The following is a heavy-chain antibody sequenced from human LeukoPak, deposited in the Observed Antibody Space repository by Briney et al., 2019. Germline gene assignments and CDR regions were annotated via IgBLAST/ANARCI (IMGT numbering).Heavy chain of an antibody. Sequence: PGGSLRLSCAASGFTFSSYWMSWVRQAPGKGLEWVANIKQDGSEKYYVDSVKGRFTISRDNAKNSLYLQMNSLRAEDTAVYYCARDGRDIVVVPANYYYYYYMDVWGKGTTVTVSS. V-gene: IGHV3-7*01. D-gene: IGHD2-2*01. CDR3: ARDGRDIVVVPANYYYYYYMDV. CDR2: IKQDGSEK. CDR1: GFTFSSYW. J-gene: IGHJ6*03.